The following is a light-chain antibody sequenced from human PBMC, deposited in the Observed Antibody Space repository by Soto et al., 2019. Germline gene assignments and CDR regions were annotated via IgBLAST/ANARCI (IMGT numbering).Light chain of an antibody. CDR2: GAS. J-gene: IGKJ1*01. Sequence: EIVLTQSPGTLSLSPGERATLSCRASQSVIYLAWYQQKPGQAPRLLFYGASNRATGIPGRFSGSGPGTDFTLTISRMEPEDSAVYYCHQYGIVPWTFGQGTKVEIK. CDR1: QSVIY. V-gene: IGKV3-20*01. CDR3: HQYGIVPWT.